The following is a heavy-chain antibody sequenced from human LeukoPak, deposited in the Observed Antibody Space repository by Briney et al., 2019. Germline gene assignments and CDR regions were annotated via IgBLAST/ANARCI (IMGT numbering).Heavy chain of an antibody. V-gene: IGHV4-61*02. Sequence: SETLSLTCTVSGDSINTNTYYWGWIRQPAGKGLEWIGRIYTSGSTNYNPSLKSRVTMSVDTSKNQFSLKLSSVTAADTAVYFCVRVIGAPNYYYYMDVWGKGTTVTVSS. D-gene: IGHD3-22*01. J-gene: IGHJ6*03. CDR1: GDSINTNTYY. CDR2: IYTSGST. CDR3: VRVIGAPNYYYYMDV.